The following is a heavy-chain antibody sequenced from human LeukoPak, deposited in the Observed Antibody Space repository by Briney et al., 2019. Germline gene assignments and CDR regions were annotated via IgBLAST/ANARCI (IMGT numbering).Heavy chain of an antibody. CDR3: ARHSVTYYDFDY. CDR2: IDSSGNYI. Sequence: GGSLRLSCAASGSAFSGYYMSWVRQAPGKGLEWLSYIDSSGNYILYADSVKGRFTISRDNAKNSLYLQMSSLSPDDTAVYYCARHSVTYYDFDYWGQGTLVTVSS. J-gene: IGHJ4*02. CDR1: GSAFSGYY. V-gene: IGHV3-11*03. D-gene: IGHD1-26*01.